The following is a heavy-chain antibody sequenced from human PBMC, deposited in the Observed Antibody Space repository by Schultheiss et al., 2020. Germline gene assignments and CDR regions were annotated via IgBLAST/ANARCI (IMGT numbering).Heavy chain of an antibody. CDR3: VTDIYT. Sequence: GGSLRLSCAASGFTFSSYAMSWVRQAPGKGLEWVAVISYDGSNKYYADSVKGRFTISRDNSKNTLYLQMNSLKTEDTAVYYCVTDIYTWGPGTLVTVSS. V-gene: IGHV3-30*03. J-gene: IGHJ5*02. CDR1: GFTFSSYA. D-gene: IGHD3-10*01. CDR2: ISYDGSNK.